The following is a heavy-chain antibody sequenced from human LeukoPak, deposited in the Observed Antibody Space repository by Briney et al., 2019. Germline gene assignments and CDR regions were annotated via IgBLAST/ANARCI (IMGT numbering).Heavy chain of an antibody. CDR1: GGTFSSYA. V-gene: IGHV1-69*13. J-gene: IGHJ4*02. CDR2: IIPIFGTA. Sequence: ASVKVSCKASGGTFSSYAISWVRQAPGQGLEWMGGIIPIFGTANYAQKFQGRVTITADESTSTAYMELSSLRSEDTAVYYCARGSFTMVRGVIPYYFDYWGQGTLVTVSS. CDR3: ARGSFTMVRGVIPYYFDY. D-gene: IGHD3-10*01.